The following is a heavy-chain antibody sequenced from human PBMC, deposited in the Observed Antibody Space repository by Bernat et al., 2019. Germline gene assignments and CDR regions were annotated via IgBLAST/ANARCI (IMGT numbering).Heavy chain of an antibody. J-gene: IGHJ3*02. CDR2: INPSGGST. CDR3: ARDLAWGSVEMATLDDAFDI. Sequence: QVQLVQSGAEVKKPGASVKVSCKASGYTFTSYYMHWVRQAPGQGLEWMGIINPSGGSTSYAQKFQGRVTMTRDTSTSTVYMELSSLRSEDTAVYYCARDLAWGSVEMATLDDAFDIWGQGTMVTVSS. V-gene: IGHV1-46*01. CDR1: GYTFTSYY. D-gene: IGHD5-24*01.